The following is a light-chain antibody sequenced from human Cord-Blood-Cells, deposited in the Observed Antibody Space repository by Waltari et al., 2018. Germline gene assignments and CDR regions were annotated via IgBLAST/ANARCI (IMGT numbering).Light chain of an antibody. V-gene: IGLV2-14*01. Sequence: QSALTQPAPVSGSPGHSITISCTGTSSDVAGYYYFSCYQQHPGKAPKLMIYEVSNRPSGVSNRFSGSKSGNTASLTISGLQAEDEADYYCSSYTSSSTYVFGTGTKVTVL. CDR3: SSYTSSSTYV. J-gene: IGLJ1*01. CDR1: SSDVAGYYY. CDR2: EVS.